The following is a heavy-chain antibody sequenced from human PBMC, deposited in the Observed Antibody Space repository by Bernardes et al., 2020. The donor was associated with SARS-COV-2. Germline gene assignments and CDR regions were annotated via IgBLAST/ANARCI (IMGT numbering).Heavy chain of an antibody. CDR3: VRSAGMDV. CDR2: INRGGGDT. V-gene: IGHV3-7*01. Sequence: GCLRLPCAGSGVVFSDFWMTSVRQPPGKGVEWLANINRGGGDTYYVDAVKGRFTTSSNNAKNLVLLLMNSLRAEDTAVFYCVRSAGMDVWGQGTMVTVSS. J-gene: IGHJ6*02. CDR1: GVVFSDFW.